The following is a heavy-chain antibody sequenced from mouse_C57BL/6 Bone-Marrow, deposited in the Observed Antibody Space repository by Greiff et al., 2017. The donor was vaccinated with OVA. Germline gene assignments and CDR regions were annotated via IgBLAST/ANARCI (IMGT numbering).Heavy chain of an antibody. CDR2: INPSTGGT. CDR3: ARALYYGSSPAWFAY. Sequence: EVKVVESGPELVKPGASVKISCKASGYSFTGYYMNWVKQSPEKSLEWIGEINPSTGGTTYNQKFKAKATLTVDKSSSTAYMQPKSLTSEDSAVYYCARALYYGSSPAWFAYWGKGTLVTVSA. D-gene: IGHD1-1*01. J-gene: IGHJ3*01. V-gene: IGHV1-42*01. CDR1: GYSFTGYY.